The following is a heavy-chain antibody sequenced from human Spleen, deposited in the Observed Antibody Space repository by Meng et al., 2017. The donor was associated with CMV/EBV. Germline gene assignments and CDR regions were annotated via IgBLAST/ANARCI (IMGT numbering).Heavy chain of an antibody. CDR1: GFTFTSSA. J-gene: IGHJ4*02. Sequence: SVKVSCKASGFTFTSSAVQWVRQARGQRLEWIGWIVVGSGNTNYAQKFQERVTITRDMSTSTAYMELRSLRSDDTAVYYCARDNPSVEMATSPFDYWGQGTLVTVSS. V-gene: IGHV1-58*01. D-gene: IGHD5-24*01. CDR2: IVVGSGNT. CDR3: ARDNPSVEMATSPFDY.